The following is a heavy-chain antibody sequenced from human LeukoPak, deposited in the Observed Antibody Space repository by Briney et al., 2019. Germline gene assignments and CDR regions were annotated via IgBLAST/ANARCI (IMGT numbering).Heavy chain of an antibody. Sequence: ASVKVSCKASGYTFTGYYMHWVRQAPGQGLEWMRWINPNSGGTNYAQKFQGRVTMTRDTSISTAYMELSRLRSDDTAVYYCLCYLPSRNDAFDIWGQGTMVTVSS. CDR1: GYTFTGYY. CDR2: INPNSGGT. D-gene: IGHD3-16*02. J-gene: IGHJ3*02. CDR3: LCYLPSRNDAFDI. V-gene: IGHV1-2*02.